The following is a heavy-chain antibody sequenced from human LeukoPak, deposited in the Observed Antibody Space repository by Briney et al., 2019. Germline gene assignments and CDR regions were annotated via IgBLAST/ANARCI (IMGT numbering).Heavy chain of an antibody. CDR3: AREDGDRSTSDYFDY. Sequence: GSSVKVSCKASGGTFSSYAISWVRQAPGQGLEWMGRIIPIFGIANYAQKFQGRVMITVDKSTSTAYMELSSLRSEDTAVYYCAREDGDRSTSDYFDYWGQGTLVTVSS. V-gene: IGHV1-69*04. CDR2: IIPIFGIA. D-gene: IGHD4-17*01. CDR1: GGTFSSYA. J-gene: IGHJ4*02.